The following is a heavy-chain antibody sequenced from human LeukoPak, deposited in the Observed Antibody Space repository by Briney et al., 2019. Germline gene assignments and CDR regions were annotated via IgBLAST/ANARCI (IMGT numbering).Heavy chain of an antibody. J-gene: IGHJ4*02. Sequence: PGGSLRLSCAASGLTFSKYWMSWVRQAPGKGLEWVACIRQDGREKYYVDSVKGRFTISRDNAKNSLYLQMNSLRAEDTAVYYCASMWEGGFWGQGTLVTVSS. CDR1: GLTFSKYW. V-gene: IGHV3-7*01. D-gene: IGHD1-26*01. CDR2: IRQDGREK. CDR3: ASMWEGGF.